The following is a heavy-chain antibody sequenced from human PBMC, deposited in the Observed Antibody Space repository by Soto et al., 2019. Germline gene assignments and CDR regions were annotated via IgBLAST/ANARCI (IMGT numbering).Heavy chain of an antibody. Sequence: EVQLVESGGGLVQPGGSLRLSCAASGFTFSSYNMNWVRQAPGKGPEWVSYISSSSSPIYYADSVKGRFTISRDNVKNSLYLQMNSLRAEDTAVYYCARENEWLVLVDAFDIWGQWTMVTVSS. V-gene: IGHV3-48*01. J-gene: IGHJ3*02. D-gene: IGHD6-19*01. CDR2: ISSSSSPI. CDR1: GFTFSSYN. CDR3: ARENEWLVLVDAFDI.